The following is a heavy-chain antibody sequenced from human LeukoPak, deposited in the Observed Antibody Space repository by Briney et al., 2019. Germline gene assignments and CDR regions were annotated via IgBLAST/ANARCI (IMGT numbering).Heavy chain of an antibody. CDR1: GGSISSSSYY. CDR2: INYRGST. J-gene: IGHJ3*02. V-gene: IGHV4-39*01. D-gene: IGHD5-12*01. CDR3: ARHSRSAYTGYENAFDI. Sequence: SETLSLTCTVSGGSISSSSYYWAWIRQPPGKGLEWIGSINYRGSTYYNPSLKSRVTISVDTSKNQFSLKLNSVTAADTGIYYCARHSRSAYTGYENAFDIWGQGTMVTVSS.